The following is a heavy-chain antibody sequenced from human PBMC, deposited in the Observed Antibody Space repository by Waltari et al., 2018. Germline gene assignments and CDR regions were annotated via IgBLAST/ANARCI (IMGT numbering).Heavy chain of an antibody. J-gene: IGHJ4*02. V-gene: IGHV1-69*16. Sequence: QVQLVQSGAEVKKPGSSVKVSCKASGGTFSSYTISWVRQAPGQGLEWMGGIIPILGIANYAQKCQGRVTITADESTSTAYMELSSLRSEDTAVYYCASGRGSSLLGYFDYWGQGTLVTVSS. CDR1: GGTFSSYT. CDR3: ASGRGSSLLGYFDY. CDR2: IIPILGIA. D-gene: IGHD3-16*01.